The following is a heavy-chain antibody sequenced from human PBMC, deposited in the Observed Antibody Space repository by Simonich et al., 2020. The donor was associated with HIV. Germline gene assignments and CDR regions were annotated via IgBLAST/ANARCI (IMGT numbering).Heavy chain of an antibody. CDR2: IKHSEST. J-gene: IGHJ3*02. CDR3: AREVGYYPPQLEENNAFDI. D-gene: IGHD3-10*01. V-gene: IGHV4-34*01. Sequence: QVQLQQWGAGLLKPSETLSLTCAVYGGSFSSYYWNWIRQPPGKGLEWIGEIKHSESTNYNPSLKSRVTISVDTSKNQFSLKLNSVTAADTAVYYCAREVGYYPPQLEENNAFDIWGQGTMVTVSS. CDR1: GGSFSSYY.